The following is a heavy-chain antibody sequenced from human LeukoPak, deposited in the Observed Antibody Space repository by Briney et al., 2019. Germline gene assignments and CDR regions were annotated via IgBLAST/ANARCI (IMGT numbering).Heavy chain of an antibody. CDR2: IIPIFGTA. V-gene: IGHV1-69*05. D-gene: IGHD3-22*01. CDR1: GGTFSSYG. CDR3: ARTPVYYDSSGHRG. J-gene: IGHJ4*02. Sequence: GASVKVSCKASGGTFSSYGISWVRQAPGQGLEWMGRIIPIFGTANYAQKFQGRVTITTDESTNTAYMDLNSLRSEDTAVYYCARTPVYYDSSGHRGWGQGTLVTVSS.